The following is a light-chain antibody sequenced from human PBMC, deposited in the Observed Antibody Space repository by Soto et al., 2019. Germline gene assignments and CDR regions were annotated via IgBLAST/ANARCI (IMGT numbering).Light chain of an antibody. J-gene: IGLJ2*01. CDR2: EVS. CDR1: SSDVGGYNY. V-gene: IGLV2-8*01. CDR3: SSFAGNNNLV. Sequence: QSALTQPPSASGSPGRSVTISCTGTSSDVGGYNYVSWYQQHPGKAPKLMISEVSKRPSGVPDRFSGSKSGNTASLTVSGLQAEDEAYYYCSSFAGNNNLVFGGVTKLTVL.